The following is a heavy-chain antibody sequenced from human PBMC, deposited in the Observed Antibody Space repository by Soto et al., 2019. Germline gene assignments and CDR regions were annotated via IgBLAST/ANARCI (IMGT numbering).Heavy chain of an antibody. D-gene: IGHD6-19*01. Sequence: ASVKVSCKASGYTFTSYYMHWVRQAPGQGLEWMGIINPSGGSTSYAQKFQGRVTMTRDTSTSTVYMEPSSLRSEDTAVYYCARDPAGGASSGLDDAFDIWGQGTMVTVSS. CDR3: ARDPAGGASSGLDDAFDI. J-gene: IGHJ3*02. V-gene: IGHV1-46*01. CDR1: GYTFTSYY. CDR2: INPSGGST.